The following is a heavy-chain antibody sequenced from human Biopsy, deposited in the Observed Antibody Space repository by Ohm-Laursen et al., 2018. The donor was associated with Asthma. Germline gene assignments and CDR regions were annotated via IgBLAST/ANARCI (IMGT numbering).Heavy chain of an antibody. J-gene: IGHJ6*02. CDR2: ISVYNGNT. CDR1: GYPFISFD. Sequence: SVKVSCNASGYPFISFDLNWVRLAAGQGLEWMGWISVYNGNTKVAQKLQDRVTMITDTSTSTAYMELRSLRSDDTAVYFCARAVDYSHYYGIDVWGQGTTVTVS. D-gene: IGHD3-10*01. CDR3: ARAVDYSHYYGIDV. V-gene: IGHV1-18*01.